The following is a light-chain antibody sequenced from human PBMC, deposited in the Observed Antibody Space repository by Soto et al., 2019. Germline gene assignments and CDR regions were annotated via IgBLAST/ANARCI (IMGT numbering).Light chain of an antibody. Sequence: EIVLTQSSGTLSLSAGERATLSCRASQSVSSYLAWYQQKPGQAPRLLLYGASTRATGIPVRFSGTGFGTEFTLTISSLKSEDFAVYYCQQYKNWPLFGQGTRLEIK. CDR1: QSVSSY. CDR3: QQYKNWPL. CDR2: GAS. V-gene: IGKV3-15*01. J-gene: IGKJ5*01.